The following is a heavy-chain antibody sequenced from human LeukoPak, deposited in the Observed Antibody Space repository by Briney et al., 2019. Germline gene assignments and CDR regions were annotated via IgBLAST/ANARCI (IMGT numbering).Heavy chain of an antibody. Sequence: GGSLRLSCAASGFTSSIIYMIWVRQAPGKGLEWVANIQQDGSEKYYVDSVKGRFTISRDNAENSLYLQMNSLRAEDTAVYYCARVQLRDYIDYWRQGTLVTVSS. J-gene: IGHJ4*02. CDR3: ARVQLRDYIDY. V-gene: IGHV3-7*04. CDR1: GFTSSIIY. D-gene: IGHD4-23*01. CDR2: IQQDGSEK.